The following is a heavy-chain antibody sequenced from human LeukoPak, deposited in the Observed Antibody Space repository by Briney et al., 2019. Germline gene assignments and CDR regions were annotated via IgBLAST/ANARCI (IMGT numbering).Heavy chain of an antibody. J-gene: IGHJ4*02. Sequence: GGSLRLSCTASGFTFSSLAMTWVRQAPGKGLEWVSTIRSNGDTTYNADSVKGRFTISRDNSKNTLYLELNSLRVEDTATFYCAKGQELDDGVFDSWGQGTMVTVSS. V-gene: IGHV3-23*01. CDR2: IRSNGDTT. CDR1: GFTFSSLA. CDR3: AKGQELDDGVFDS. D-gene: IGHD1-1*01.